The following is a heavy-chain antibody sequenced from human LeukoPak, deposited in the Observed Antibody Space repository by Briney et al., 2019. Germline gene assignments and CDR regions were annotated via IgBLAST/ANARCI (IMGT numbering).Heavy chain of an antibody. CDR1: GFTFSSYE. CDR2: IYHSGST. Sequence: GSLRLSCAASGFTFSSYEMNWVRQAPGKGLEWIGSIYHSGSTYYNPSLRSRVTISVDTSKNQFSLKLSSVTAADTAVYYCARLGIVVVILDYWGQGTLVTVSS. V-gene: IGHV4-38-2*01. D-gene: IGHD3-22*01. J-gene: IGHJ4*02. CDR3: ARLGIVVVILDY.